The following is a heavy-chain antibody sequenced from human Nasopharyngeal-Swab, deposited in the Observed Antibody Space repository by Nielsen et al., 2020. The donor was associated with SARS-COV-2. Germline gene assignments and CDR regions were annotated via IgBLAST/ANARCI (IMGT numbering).Heavy chain of an antibody. Sequence: WVRQAPGQGLEWMGWISAYNGNTNYAQKLQGRVTMTTDTSTSTAYMELRSLRSDDTAVYYCARDFLTGSTTSPLHYWSQGTLVTVSS. CDR2: ISAYNGNT. V-gene: IGHV1-18*01. D-gene: IGHD7-27*01. J-gene: IGHJ4*02. CDR3: ARDFLTGSTTSPLHY.